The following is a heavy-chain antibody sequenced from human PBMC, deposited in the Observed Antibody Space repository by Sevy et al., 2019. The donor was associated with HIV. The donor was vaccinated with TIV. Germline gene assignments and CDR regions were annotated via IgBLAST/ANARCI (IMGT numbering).Heavy chain of an antibody. CDR2: TYYRSKWQN. V-gene: IGHV6-1*01. D-gene: IGHD4-4*01. J-gene: IGHJ3*02. CDR3: ARTYSGHSFDAFDI. Sequence: SQTVSLTCGISGDSVSSNSAAWNWIRQSPSRGLEWLGRTYYRSKWQNDYAVSVKSRLTINPDTSKNQFSLQLKSVTPEHTAVYYCARTYSGHSFDAFDIWGHGTMVTVSS. CDR1: GDSVSSNSAA.